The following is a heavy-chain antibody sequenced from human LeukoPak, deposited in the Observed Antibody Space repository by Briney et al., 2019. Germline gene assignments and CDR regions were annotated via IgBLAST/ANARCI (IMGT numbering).Heavy chain of an antibody. CDR3: AREGAVAGTGLYYYYYMDV. V-gene: IGHV1-69*05. D-gene: IGHD6-19*01. Sequence: SVKVSCKASGGTFSSYAISWVRQAPGQGLEWMGRIIPIFGTANYAQKFQGRVTVTTDESTSTAYMELSSLRSEDTAVYYCAREGAVAGTGLYYYYYMDVWGKGTTVTVSS. CDR1: GGTFSSYA. J-gene: IGHJ6*03. CDR2: IIPIFGTA.